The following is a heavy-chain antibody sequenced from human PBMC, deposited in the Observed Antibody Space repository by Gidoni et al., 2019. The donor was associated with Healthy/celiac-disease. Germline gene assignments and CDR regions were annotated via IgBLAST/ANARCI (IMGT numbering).Heavy chain of an antibody. CDR1: GGSIRSSNW. J-gene: IGHJ6*02. CDR3: ARDWGISIGPRGANYYGMDV. CDR2: IYHSGST. Sequence: QVQLQESGPGLVQPSGTLSLTCAVSGGSIRSSNWWRWVRQPPGKGLEWIGEIYHSGSTNYNPSLKSRVTISVDKSKNQFSLKLSSVTAADTAVYYCARDWGISIGPRGANYYGMDVWGQGTTVTVSS. D-gene: IGHD3-16*01. V-gene: IGHV4-4*02.